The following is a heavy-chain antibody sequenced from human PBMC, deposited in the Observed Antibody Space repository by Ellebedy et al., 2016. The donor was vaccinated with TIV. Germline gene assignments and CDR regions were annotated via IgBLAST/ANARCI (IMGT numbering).Heavy chain of an antibody. CDR3: VKDLGFTVTGSWDH. Sequence: GESLKISXVASGFTFDDYGMSWVRQAPGKGLEWVSGISGTAASTYYADSVKGRFIISRDFSKNTLYLQMNSLRAEDTARYYCVKDLGFTVTGSWDHWGQGTVVTVSS. V-gene: IGHV3-23*01. CDR1: GFTFDDYG. CDR2: ISGTAAST. J-gene: IGHJ4*02. D-gene: IGHD3-9*01.